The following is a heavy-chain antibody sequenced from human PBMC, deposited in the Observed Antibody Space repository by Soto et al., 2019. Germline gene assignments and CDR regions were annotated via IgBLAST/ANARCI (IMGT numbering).Heavy chain of an antibody. CDR3: ARSGRPLRDCHA. D-gene: IGHD2-15*01. J-gene: IGHJ5*02. CDR2: IYHSGST. CDR1: GGSISSGGYS. V-gene: IGHV4-30-2*01. Sequence: TLSLTCAVSGGSISSGGYSWSWIRQPPGKGLEWIGYIYHSGSTYYNPSLKSRVTISVDTSENQFSLKLSSVTAADTAVYYSARSGRPLRDCHAWGQGLLVTV.